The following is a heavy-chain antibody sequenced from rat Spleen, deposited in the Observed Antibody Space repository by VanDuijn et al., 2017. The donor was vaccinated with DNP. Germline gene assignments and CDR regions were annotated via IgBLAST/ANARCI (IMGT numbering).Heavy chain of an antibody. V-gene: IGHV5-22*01. J-gene: IGHJ2*01. CDR2: ISYEGTST. Sequence: EVQLVESGGGFVQPGRSLKLSCVASGFTFSDYYMAWVRQGPKKGLEWVAAISYEGTSTYHGDSVKGRFTSSRDNAKSTLYLQMNSLRSEDTATYYCTTDLVVAYTNYWCQGVMLTLSS. CDR1: GFTFSDYY. D-gene: IGHD1-3*01. CDR3: TTDLVVAYTNY.